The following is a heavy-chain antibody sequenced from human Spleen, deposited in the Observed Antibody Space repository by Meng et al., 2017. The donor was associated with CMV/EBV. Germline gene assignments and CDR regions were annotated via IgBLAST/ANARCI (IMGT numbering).Heavy chain of an antibody. CDR2: IFPDDSDT. J-gene: IGHJ1*01. D-gene: IGHD2-15*01. CDR3: ARHSGECSGGRCYSSEYLQV. CDR1: FSSYW. V-gene: IGHV5-51*01. Sequence: FSSYWVAWVRQRPGKGLEWMGIIFPDDSDTRYSPSFQGQVSMSADKSISTAYLQWSSLKASDTATYYCARHSGECSGGRCYSSEYLQVWGQGTLVTVSS.